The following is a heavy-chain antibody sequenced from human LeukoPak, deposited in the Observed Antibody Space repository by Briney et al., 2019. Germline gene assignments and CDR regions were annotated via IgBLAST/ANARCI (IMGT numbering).Heavy chain of an antibody. J-gene: IGHJ5*02. V-gene: IGHV3-30*04. CDR2: ISYDGSNK. D-gene: IGHD3-10*01. Sequence: GGSLRLSCAASGFTFSSYAMHWVRQAPGKGLEWAAVISYDGSNKYYADSVKGRFTISRDNSKNTLYLQMNSLRAEDTAVYYCAGDLVRGVRPINWFDPWGQGTLVTVSS. CDR3: AGDLVRGVRPINWFDP. CDR1: GFTFSSYA.